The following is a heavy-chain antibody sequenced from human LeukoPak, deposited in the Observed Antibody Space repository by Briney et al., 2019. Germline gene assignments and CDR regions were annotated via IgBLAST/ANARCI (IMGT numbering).Heavy chain of an antibody. CDR3: ARVGEGSSWSKYYFDY. CDR1: GFTFSSDS. Sequence: GGSLRLSCAASGFTFSSDSMNWVRQAPGKGLEWVSSISYSSTFIYYADSVKGRFTISRDNAKNSLYLQMNSLRAEDTAVYYCARVGEGSSWSKYYFDYWGQGTLVTVSS. J-gene: IGHJ4*02. CDR2: ISYSSTFI. V-gene: IGHV3-21*01. D-gene: IGHD6-13*01.